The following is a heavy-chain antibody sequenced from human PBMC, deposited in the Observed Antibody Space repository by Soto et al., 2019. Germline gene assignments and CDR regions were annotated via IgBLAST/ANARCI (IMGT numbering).Heavy chain of an antibody. CDR2: IIPIFGTA. CDR1: GGTFSGYA. V-gene: IGHV1-69*13. CDR3: ARRLGGNYGMDV. Sequence: ASVKVSCKASGGTFSGYAISWVRQAPGQGLEWMGGIIPIFGTANHAQKFQGRVTITADESTSTAYMELSSLRSEDTAVYYCARRLGGNYGMDVWGQGTTVTVSS. D-gene: IGHD1-26*01. J-gene: IGHJ6*02.